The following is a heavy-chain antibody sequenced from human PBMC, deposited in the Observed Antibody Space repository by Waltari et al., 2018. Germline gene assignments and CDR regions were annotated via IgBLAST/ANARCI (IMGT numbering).Heavy chain of an antibody. D-gene: IGHD3-10*01. J-gene: IGHJ2*01. CDR1: GYTFTSYA. Sequence: QVQLVQSGAEVKKPGASVKVSCKASGYTFTSYAMHWVRQAPGQRLEWMGWINAGNGNTKYSQKFQGRVTITRDTSASTAYMELSSLRSEDTAVYYCARWGIWFGTYFDLWGRGTLVTVSS. CDR3: ARWGIWFGTYFDL. CDR2: INAGNGNT. V-gene: IGHV1-3*01.